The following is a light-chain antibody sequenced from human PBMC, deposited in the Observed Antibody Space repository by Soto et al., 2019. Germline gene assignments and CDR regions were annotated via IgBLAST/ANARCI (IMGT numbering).Light chain of an antibody. Sequence: EVVLTQSPGTLSLSPGERATLSCRASQSVSSNYLAWYQQNPGQAPRLLIYGASNRATGIPDRFSGSGSGTDFTLTVSRLEPEDFAVYYCHQYGSSAWTFGQGTKLEIK. CDR3: HQYGSSAWT. J-gene: IGKJ2*02. CDR1: QSVSSNY. V-gene: IGKV3-20*01. CDR2: GAS.